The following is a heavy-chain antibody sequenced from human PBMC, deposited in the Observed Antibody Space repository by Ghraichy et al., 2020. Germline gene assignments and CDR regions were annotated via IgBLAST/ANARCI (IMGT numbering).Heavy chain of an antibody. CDR1: GFTFSVVW. CDR2: IQSESGVKRT. J-gene: IGHJ4*02. CDR3: ARITQRGALDY. Sequence: GGSLRLSCEASGFTFSVVWMNWVRLAPGKGLEWVGHIQSESGVKRTDYAEPVEGRFTVSRDDSKNTLYLQLNSLKPEDTAMYYCARITQRGALDYWGQGTLVTVSS. V-gene: IGHV3-15*01.